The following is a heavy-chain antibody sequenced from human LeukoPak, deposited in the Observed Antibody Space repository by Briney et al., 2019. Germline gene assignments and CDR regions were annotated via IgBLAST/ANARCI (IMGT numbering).Heavy chain of an antibody. CDR1: GGSFSGYY. CDR2: IYYSGST. D-gene: IGHD1-26*01. CDR3: ARAPVYSGTFFDY. V-gene: IGHV4-34*01. Sequence: SETLSLTCAVYGGSFSGYYWSWIRQPPGKGLEWIAYIYYSGSTYYNPSLKSRVTISLDTSKNQFSLKLSSVTAADTAVYYCARAPVYSGTFFDYWGQGTLVTVSS. J-gene: IGHJ4*02.